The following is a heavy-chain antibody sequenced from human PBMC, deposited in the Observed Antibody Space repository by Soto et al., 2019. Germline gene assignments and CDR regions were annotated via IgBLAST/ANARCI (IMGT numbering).Heavy chain of an antibody. D-gene: IGHD1-1*01. CDR1: GGSFSGYY. CDR3: ATANWSHHYFDP. J-gene: IGHJ5*02. V-gene: IGHV4-34*01. CDR2: INHSGST. Sequence: QVRLQQWGTGLLKSSETLSLTCAVYGGSFSGYYWSWLRQPPGKGLEWIGEINHSGSTNYNPSIKSRVTISVDTSKNQFSLKVTSVTAADTAVYYCATANWSHHYFDPWGQGTLVTVSS.